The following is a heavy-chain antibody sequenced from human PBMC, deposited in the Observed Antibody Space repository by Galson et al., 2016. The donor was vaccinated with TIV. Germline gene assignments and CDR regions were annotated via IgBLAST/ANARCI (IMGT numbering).Heavy chain of an antibody. V-gene: IGHV3-49*03. Sequence: SLRLSCAVSGFRFGDNAISWFRQTPEKGLEWVGFIRSKPYGGTAEYAASVRGRFTISRDDSRSTAFLQMDSLKSEDTAVYYCARGRGEIWGPGTLVTVSS. CDR2: IRSKPYGGTA. J-gene: IGHJ4*02. CDR1: GFRFGDNA. D-gene: IGHD3-10*01. CDR3: ARGRGEI.